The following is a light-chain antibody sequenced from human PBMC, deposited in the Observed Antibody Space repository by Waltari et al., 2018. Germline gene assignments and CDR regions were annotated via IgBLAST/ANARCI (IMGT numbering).Light chain of an antibody. CDR2: DAS. V-gene: IGKV3-11*01. CDR1: QNLSSY. Sequence: EIVLTQSPATLSLSPGERATLSRRASQNLSSYFAWYQQKPGQPPRLLIYDASNRAAGIPARFSGTGSGTDFTLTISSLEPEDFVVYYCQQRSNWPLTFGGGTKVEI. J-gene: IGKJ4*01. CDR3: QQRSNWPLT.